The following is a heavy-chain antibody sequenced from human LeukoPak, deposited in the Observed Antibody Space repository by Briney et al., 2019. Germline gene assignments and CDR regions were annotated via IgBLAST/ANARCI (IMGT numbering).Heavy chain of an antibody. CDR2: IYSGDSDT. Sequence: GESLKISCKGSRYSFTNFWIGWVRQMPGKGLEWMGIIYSGDSDTRYSPSFQGQVTISADKSIYTAYLQWNSLKASDTAMYYCARLSGAEPTKIKHIDCWGQGTLVTVSS. D-gene: IGHD1-14*01. CDR1: RYSFTNFW. CDR3: ARLSGAEPTKIKHIDC. V-gene: IGHV5-51*01. J-gene: IGHJ4*02.